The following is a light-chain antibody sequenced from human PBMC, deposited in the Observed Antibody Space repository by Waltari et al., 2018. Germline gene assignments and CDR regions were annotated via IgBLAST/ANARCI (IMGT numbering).Light chain of an antibody. V-gene: IGLV2-14*01. J-gene: IGLJ1*01. CDR3: SSSTSSDAYV. Sequence: QSALTQPASVSGSPGHSLAISCTGTSSDVGGHNHVSWYQQHPGKAPKLMIYDVTKRPSGVSNRFSGSKSGNTASLTISGLQTEDEADYYCSSSTSSDAYVFGTGTTVTVL. CDR2: DVT. CDR1: SSDVGGHNH.